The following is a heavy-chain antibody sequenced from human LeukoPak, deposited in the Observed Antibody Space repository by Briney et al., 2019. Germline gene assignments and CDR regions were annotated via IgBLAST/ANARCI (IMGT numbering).Heavy chain of an antibody. CDR1: GYSFTDYY. Sequence: ASVNVSCKASGYSFTDYYMHWVRQAPGQGLEWMGWINPNNGGTNYAQKFQGRVTVARDTSISTAYLELSGLRSDDTAVYYCARDRSNQLYDYWGQGTRVTVSS. D-gene: IGHD3-10*01. V-gene: IGHV1-2*02. CDR3: ARDRSNQLYDY. CDR2: INPNNGGT. J-gene: IGHJ4*02.